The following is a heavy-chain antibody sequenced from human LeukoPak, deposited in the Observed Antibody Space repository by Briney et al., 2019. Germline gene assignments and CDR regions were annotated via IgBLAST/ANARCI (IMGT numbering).Heavy chain of an antibody. Sequence: GESLKISCKGSGYSFTSYWIGWVRQMPGKGLEWMGIVYPGDSDTRYSPSFQGQVTISADKSISTAYLQWSSLKASDTAMYYCARLTGYSSGWYYSDYWGQGTLVTVSS. D-gene: IGHD6-19*01. CDR3: ARLTGYSSGWYYSDY. J-gene: IGHJ4*02. V-gene: IGHV5-51*01. CDR1: GYSFTSYW. CDR2: VYPGDSDT.